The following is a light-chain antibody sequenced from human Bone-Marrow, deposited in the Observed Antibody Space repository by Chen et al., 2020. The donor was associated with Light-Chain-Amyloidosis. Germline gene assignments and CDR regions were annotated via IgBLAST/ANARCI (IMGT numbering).Light chain of an antibody. J-gene: IGKJ3*01. CDR3: QHYYSTPLT. Sequence: IVMPQSPDYLAVSLGERAAINCKYSQSVLDSSNNKNYLAWYQQKPGQPPKLLIYWASTRESGVPDRFSGSGSGTDFTLTISSLQAEDVAVYYCQHYYSTPLTFGPGTKVDIK. CDR1: QSVLDSSNNKNY. V-gene: IGKV4-1*01. CDR2: WAS.